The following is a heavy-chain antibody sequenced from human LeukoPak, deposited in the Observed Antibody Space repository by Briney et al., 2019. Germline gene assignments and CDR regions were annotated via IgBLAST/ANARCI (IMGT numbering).Heavy chain of an antibody. CDR3: ARMNYVSSGWGAPFDS. D-gene: IGHD1-7*01. CDR2: ISTSGSRI. V-gene: IGHV3-48*04. Sequence: GGSLRLSCAASRFTFSTHSMNWVRQTPGRGLERVSYISTSGSRIDYADSVKGRFTISRDNAKNSLYLQMNSLRAEDTAVYYCARMNYVSSGWGAPFDSWGQGTLVTVSS. J-gene: IGHJ4*02. CDR1: RFTFSTHS.